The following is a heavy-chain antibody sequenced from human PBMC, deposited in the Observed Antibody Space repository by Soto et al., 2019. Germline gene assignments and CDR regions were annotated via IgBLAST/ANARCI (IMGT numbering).Heavy chain of an antibody. CDR2: IYYSGST. J-gene: IGHJ4*02. Sequence: SETLSLTCTVSGGSISSSSYYWGWIRQPPGKGLEWIGSIYYSGSTYYNPSLKSRVTISVDTSKNQFSLKLSSVTAADTAAYYCARQGIAVAGTFDYWGQGTLVTVSS. V-gene: IGHV4-39*01. CDR3: ARQGIAVAGTFDY. CDR1: GGSISSSSYY. D-gene: IGHD6-19*01.